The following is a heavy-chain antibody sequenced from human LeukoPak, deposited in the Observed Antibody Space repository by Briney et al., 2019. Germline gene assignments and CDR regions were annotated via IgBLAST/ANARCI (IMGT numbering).Heavy chain of an antibody. Sequence: QTGGSLRLSCAASGFTSSNYAMTWVRQAPGKGLEWLSTISGSGDRTFYADSVKGRFTISRDNSKNTVYLQTNRLRAEDSAVYYCAKDATPYYWGQGTLVTVSS. V-gene: IGHV3-23*01. D-gene: IGHD2-15*01. CDR1: GFTSSNYA. J-gene: IGHJ4*02. CDR3: AKDATPYY. CDR2: ISGSGDRT.